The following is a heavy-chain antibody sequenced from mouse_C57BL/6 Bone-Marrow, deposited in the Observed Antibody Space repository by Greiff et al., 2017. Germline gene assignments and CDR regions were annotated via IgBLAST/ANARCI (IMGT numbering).Heavy chain of an antibody. CDR3: AIKGLGRLDY. CDR1: GYTFTDYN. Sequence: VQLQQSGPELVKPGASVKMSCKASGYTFTDYNMHWLKQSHGMSLEWIGDINPNNGGTSYNPKFKGKATLTVNKSSSTAYMELRSLTSEDSAVYYCAIKGLGRLDYGGQGTTLTV. D-gene: IGHD4-1*01. J-gene: IGHJ2*01. CDR2: INPNNGGT. V-gene: IGHV1-22*01.